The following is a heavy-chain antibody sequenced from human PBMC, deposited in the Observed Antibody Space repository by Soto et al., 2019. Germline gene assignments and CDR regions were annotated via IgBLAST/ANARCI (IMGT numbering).Heavy chain of an antibody. D-gene: IGHD4-17*01. CDR1: GGTFSSYA. Sequence: SVKVSCKASGGTFSSYAISWVRQAPGQGLEWMGGIIPIFGTANYAQKFQGRVTITADKSTSTAYMELSSLRSEDTAVYYCAGGTKTTVTPSYYYYGMDVWGQGXTVTVSS. J-gene: IGHJ6*02. CDR2: IIPIFGTA. CDR3: AGGTKTTVTPSYYYYGMDV. V-gene: IGHV1-69*06.